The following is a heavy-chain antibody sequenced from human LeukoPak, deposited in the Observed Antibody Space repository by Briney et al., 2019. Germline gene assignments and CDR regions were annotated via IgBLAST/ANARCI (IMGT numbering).Heavy chain of an antibody. CDR1: GGSISNSSYY. V-gene: IGHV4-39*07. CDR3: ARAPSYFDY. CDR2: IYYSGST. J-gene: IGHJ4*02. Sequence: SETLSLTYTVSGGSISNSSYYWDWIRQPPRKGLEWIGSIYYSGSTYYNPSLKSRVTISVDTSKNQFSLKLSSVTAADTAVYYCARAPSYFDYWGQGTLVTVSS.